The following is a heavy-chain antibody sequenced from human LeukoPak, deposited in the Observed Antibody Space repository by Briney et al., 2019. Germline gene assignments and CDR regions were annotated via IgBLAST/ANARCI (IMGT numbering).Heavy chain of an antibody. D-gene: IGHD2-2*01. CDR2: INHSGST. CDR1: GGSFSGYY. V-gene: IGHV4-34*01. CDR3: ARDIVVVPAALDP. Sequence: PSETLSLTCAVYGGSFSGYYWSWIHQPPGKGLEWIGEINHSGSTNYNPSLKSRVTISVDTSKNQFSLKLSSVTAADTAVYYCARDIVVVPAALDPWGQGTLVTVSS. J-gene: IGHJ5*02.